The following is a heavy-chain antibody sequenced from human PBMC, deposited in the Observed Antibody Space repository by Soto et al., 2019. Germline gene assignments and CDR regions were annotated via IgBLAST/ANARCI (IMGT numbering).Heavy chain of an antibody. CDR2: ISAYNGNT. CDR1: GYTFTSYG. Sequence: ASVKVSCKASGYTFTSYGISWVRQAPGQGLEWMGWISAYNGNTNYAQKLQGRVTMTTDTSTSTAYMELRSLRSDDTAVYYCAREDIVGVVAATQGEDYYGMDVWGQGTTFTVSS. CDR3: AREDIVGVVAATQGEDYYGMDV. D-gene: IGHD2-15*01. V-gene: IGHV1-18*01. J-gene: IGHJ6*02.